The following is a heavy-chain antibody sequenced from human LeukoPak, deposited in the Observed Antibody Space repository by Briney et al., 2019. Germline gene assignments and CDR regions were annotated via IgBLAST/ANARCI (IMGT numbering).Heavy chain of an antibody. V-gene: IGHV3-23*01. CDR1: GFTFSSYG. D-gene: IGHD2-15*01. Sequence: SGGTLRLSCAASGFTFSSYGMSWVRQAPGKGLEWVSAISDSGGSTYYADSVKGRFTISRDNSKNTLYLQMNSLRAVDTAVYYCAKGPLAALGDYWGRGTLVTVSS. CDR3: AKGPLAALGDY. CDR2: ISDSGGST. J-gene: IGHJ4*02.